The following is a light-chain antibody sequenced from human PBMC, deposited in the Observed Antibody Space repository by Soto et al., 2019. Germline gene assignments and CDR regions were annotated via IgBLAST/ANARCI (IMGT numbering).Light chain of an antibody. CDR3: QQRSIWPWT. V-gene: IGKV3-15*01. CDR2: GAS. J-gene: IGKJ1*01. CDR1: QNVYTD. Sequence: EIVLTQSPATLSVSPVEGATLSCIASQNVYTDLAWYQQKPGQAPRLLIYGASTRATDMPGRFSGRGSGTEFTLTISSLQSEDFAVYYCQQRSIWPWTFGQGTKVDIK.